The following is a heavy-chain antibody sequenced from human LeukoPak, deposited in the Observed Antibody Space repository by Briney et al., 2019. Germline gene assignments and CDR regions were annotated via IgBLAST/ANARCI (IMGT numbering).Heavy chain of an antibody. V-gene: IGHV3-23*01. Sequence: GGSLRLSCAASGFTFSSYAMSWVRQAPGKGLEWVSAISGSGGSTYYADSVKGRFTISRDNSKNTLYLQMNSLRAEDTAVYYCARDFVLRYFDWLIGHWGQGTLVTVSS. CDR1: GFTFSSYA. J-gene: IGHJ4*02. D-gene: IGHD3-9*01. CDR3: ARDFVLRYFDWLIGH. CDR2: ISGSGGST.